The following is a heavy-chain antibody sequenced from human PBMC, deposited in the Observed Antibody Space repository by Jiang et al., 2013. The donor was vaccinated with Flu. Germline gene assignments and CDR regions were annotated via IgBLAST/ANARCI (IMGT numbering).Heavy chain of an antibody. CDR3: ARGRTWSGKVPDY. J-gene: IGHJ4*02. Sequence: LLKPSETLSLTCAVYGGSFSGYYWSWIRQPPGKGLEWIGEINHSGSTNYNPSLKSRVTISVDTSKNQFSLKLSSVTAADTAVYYCARGRTWSGKVPDYWGQGTLVTVSS. CDR2: INHSGST. CDR1: GGSFSGYY. D-gene: IGHD3-3*01. V-gene: IGHV4-34*01.